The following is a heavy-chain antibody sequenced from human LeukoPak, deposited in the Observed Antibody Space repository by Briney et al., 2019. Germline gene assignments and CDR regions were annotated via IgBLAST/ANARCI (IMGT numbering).Heavy chain of an antibody. J-gene: IGHJ4*02. V-gene: IGHV3-23*01. CDR3: ATVAVGLGGYSYVQGSDY. CDR1: GVTFSSYG. D-gene: IGHD5-18*01. Sequence: PGGSLRLSCPASGVTFSSYGMSWVRQAPGKGLEWVSSIIGSGGSTYYADSAKRRFTITRDNSNNTLYLQMHSLRAADTAVDYCATVAVGLGGYSYVQGSDYWGQGTLVTVSS. CDR2: IIGSGGST.